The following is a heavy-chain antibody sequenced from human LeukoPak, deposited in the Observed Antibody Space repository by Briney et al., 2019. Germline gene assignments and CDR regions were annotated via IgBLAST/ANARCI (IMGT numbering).Heavy chain of an antibody. Sequence: ASVKVSCKTSGYTFTNYYIHWVRQAPGQGLEWMGRINPNSGGTNYAQKFQGRVTMTRDTSISTAYMELSSLRSDDTAVFYCARRIAAAGHFDYWGQGTLVTVSS. V-gene: IGHV1-2*06. J-gene: IGHJ4*02. D-gene: IGHD6-13*01. CDR1: GYTFTNYY. CDR2: INPNSGGT. CDR3: ARRIAAAGHFDY.